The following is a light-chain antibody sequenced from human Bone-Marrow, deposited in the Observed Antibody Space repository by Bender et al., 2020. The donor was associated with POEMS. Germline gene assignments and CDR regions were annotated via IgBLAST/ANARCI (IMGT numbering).Light chain of an antibody. J-gene: IGLJ3*02. Sequence: QSALTQPASVSGSPGQSVTISCTGTSSDVGGYNYVSWYQQHPGKAPKLLIYDVSNRPSGISSRFSGSKSGNTASLTISGLQPEDEAEYYCCSYAGTYSWVFGGGTKLTVL. CDR1: SSDVGGYNY. CDR2: DVS. CDR3: CSYAGTYSWV. V-gene: IGLV2-14*01.